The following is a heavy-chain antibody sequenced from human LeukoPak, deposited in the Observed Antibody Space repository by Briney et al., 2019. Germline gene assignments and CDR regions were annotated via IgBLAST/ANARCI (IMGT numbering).Heavy chain of an antibody. J-gene: IGHJ6*02. V-gene: IGHV4-59*01. CDR2: IYYSGST. D-gene: IGHD3-10*01. CDR3: ARGVGSGKRNYYYGMDV. CDR1: GASISSYY. Sequence: SETLSLTCTVSGASISSYYWSWIRRPPGKGLEWIGYIYYSGSTNYNPSLKSRVTISVDTSKNQFSLKLGSVTAADTAVYYCARGVGSGKRNYYYGMDVWGQGTTVTVSS.